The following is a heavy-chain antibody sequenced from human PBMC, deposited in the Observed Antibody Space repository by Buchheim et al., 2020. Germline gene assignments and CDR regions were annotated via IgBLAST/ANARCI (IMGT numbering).Heavy chain of an antibody. J-gene: IGHJ5*02. D-gene: IGHD3-22*01. Sequence: QVQLQESGPGLVKPSQTLSLTCTVSGGSFSSGGYYWGWIGQHQGKGWGWLGNTNNSGCTYYNPSIKGRVSLSLDTSKNQFSLKLSSVTAADTAVYYCARDYYDSRAPGWFDPWGQGTL. CDR3: ARDYYDSRAPGWFDP. V-gene: IGHV4-31*03. CDR1: GGSFSSGGYY. CDR2: TNNSGCT.